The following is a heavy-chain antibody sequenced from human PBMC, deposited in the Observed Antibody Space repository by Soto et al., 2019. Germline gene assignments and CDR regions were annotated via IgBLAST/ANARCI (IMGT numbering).Heavy chain of an antibody. CDR1: GGTFGTYV. D-gene: IGHD2-8*01. CDR2: IIPIVGAA. J-gene: IGHJ5*01. CDR3: ARDPGFLDEQWGGWFAS. Sequence: QVQLVQSGAEVKRPGSSVKVSCKASGGTFGTYVIAWVRQAPGQGLEWMGGIIPIVGAANSTHKFQGRLTMTADESTSTVYRELSNLSSEDTACSFCARDPGFLDEQWGGWFASGGQGTLVTVSS. V-gene: IGHV1-69*01.